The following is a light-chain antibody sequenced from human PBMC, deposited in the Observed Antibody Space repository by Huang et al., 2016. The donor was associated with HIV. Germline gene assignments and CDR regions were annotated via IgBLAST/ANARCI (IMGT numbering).Light chain of an antibody. V-gene: IGKV3-15*01. Sequence: EIVMTQSPATLSVSLGEIATLSCRASQRVSSNLAWYQQKPGQPPRLLIYGASPRATGIPTRFSGSGSGTEFTLTISSLQSEDFAVYYCQQYNNWPLTFGGGTKVEIK. CDR1: QRVSSN. J-gene: IGKJ4*01. CDR2: GAS. CDR3: QQYNNWPLT.